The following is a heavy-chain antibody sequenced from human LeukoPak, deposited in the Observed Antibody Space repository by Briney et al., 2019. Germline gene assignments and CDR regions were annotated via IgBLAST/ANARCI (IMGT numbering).Heavy chain of an antibody. V-gene: IGHV4-39*01. CDR2: IYRSGST. CDR1: GASISSSDSY. Sequence: SETLSLTCTVSGASISSSDSYWSWIRQPPGKGLEWIGSIYRSGSTSYNPSLKSRVTVSEDTSKNHFSLKLSSVTAADTAVYYCARHVQDPGIKAWGQGTTVTVSS. J-gene: IGHJ6*02. CDR3: ARHVQDPGIKA. D-gene: IGHD1-14*01.